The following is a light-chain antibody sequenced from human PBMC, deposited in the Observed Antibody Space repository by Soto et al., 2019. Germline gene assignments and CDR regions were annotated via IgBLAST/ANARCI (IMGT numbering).Light chain of an antibody. J-gene: IGKJ1*01. CDR1: QSVLYSNNNNNY. V-gene: IGKV4-1*01. Sequence: DIVMTQSPDSLAVSLGERATINCKSSQSVLYSNNNNNYLAWYQQKPGQPPRLLIYWASTREPGVPARFSGSGSETDFTLTISSLQAEDVAVYYCQQYYKSPQTFGQGSKVEIK. CDR3: QQYYKSPQT. CDR2: WAS.